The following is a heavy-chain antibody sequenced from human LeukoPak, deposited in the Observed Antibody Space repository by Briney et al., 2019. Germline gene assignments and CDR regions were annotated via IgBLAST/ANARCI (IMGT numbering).Heavy chain of an antibody. V-gene: IGHV4-39*07. CDR1: GGSISSSSYY. J-gene: IGHJ6*03. CDR3: ARLGTYCSSTSCYRYYYYYMDV. CDR2: IYTSGST. Sequence: NSSETLSLTCTVSGGSISSSSYYWGWIRQPPGKGLEWIGSIYTSGSTNYNPSLKSRVTISVDTSKNQFSLKLSSVTAADTAVYYCARLGTYCSSTSCYRYYYYYMDVWGKGTTVTISS. D-gene: IGHD2-2*02.